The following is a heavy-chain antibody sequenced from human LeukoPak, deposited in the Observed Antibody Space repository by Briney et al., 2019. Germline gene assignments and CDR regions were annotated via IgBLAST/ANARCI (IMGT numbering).Heavy chain of an antibody. Sequence: PGGSLRLSCAASGFTFSSYGMHWVRQAPGKGLEWVAVISFDGSTKYYADSVRGRFTISRDNSKSTLYLQMSSLRTEDTAVYYCAKVHYDSRGYDDFQHWGQGTLVTISS. D-gene: IGHD3-22*01. CDR2: ISFDGSTK. V-gene: IGHV3-30*18. CDR1: GFTFSSYG. J-gene: IGHJ1*01. CDR3: AKVHYDSRGYDDFQH.